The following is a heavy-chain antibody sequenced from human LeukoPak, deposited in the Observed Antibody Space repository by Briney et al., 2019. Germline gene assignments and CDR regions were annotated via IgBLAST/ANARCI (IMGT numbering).Heavy chain of an antibody. Sequence: PGGSLRLSCAASGFTFSSSWMTWVRQAPGKGLEWVAHINEDGSDKYYVDSVTGRFSISRDNTKNSLYLRMSSLRAEDTAVYYCASNPNPGDSSSSAEYFQHWGQGTLVTVSS. CDR1: GFTFSSSW. CDR3: ASNPNPGDSSSSAEYFQH. J-gene: IGHJ1*01. V-gene: IGHV3-7*05. CDR2: INEDGSDK. D-gene: IGHD6-13*01.